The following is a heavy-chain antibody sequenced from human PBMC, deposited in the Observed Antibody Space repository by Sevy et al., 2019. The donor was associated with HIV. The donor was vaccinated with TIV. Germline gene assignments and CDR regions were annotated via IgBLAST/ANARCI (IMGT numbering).Heavy chain of an antibody. CDR1: GFTFSSYW. D-gene: IGHD3-3*01. CDR3: ARAAKATYYDCWTNLVGAFDI. V-gene: IGHV3-7*01. CDR2: IKQDGSEK. Sequence: GGSLRLSCAASGFTFSSYWMSWVRQAPGKGLEWVANIKQDGSEKYYVDSVKGRFTISRDNAKNSLYLQMNSLRAEDTAVYYCARAAKATYYDCWTNLVGAFDIWGQGTMVTVSS. J-gene: IGHJ3*02.